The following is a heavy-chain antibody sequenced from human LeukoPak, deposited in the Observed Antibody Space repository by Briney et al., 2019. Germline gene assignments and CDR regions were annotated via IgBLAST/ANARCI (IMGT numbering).Heavy chain of an antibody. CDR2: SGSGGNT. CDR3: ARGRGGDYVPSRFDY. Sequence: GGSLRLSCSALDSPLAALPWAGSARLQGRGWSGSQVSGSGGNTYYADSVEGRFTVSRDNSKNTLYLQMNSLRAEDTALYYCARGRGGDYVPSRFDYWGQGTLVTVSS. V-gene: IGHV3-23*01. D-gene: IGHD4-17*01. J-gene: IGHJ4*02. CDR1: DSPLAALP.